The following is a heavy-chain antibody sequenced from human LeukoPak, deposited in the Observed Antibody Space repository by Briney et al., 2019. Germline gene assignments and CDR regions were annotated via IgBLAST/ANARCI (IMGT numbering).Heavy chain of an antibody. CDR3: GRLMGGYDSYFYGMDV. CDR2: ISYDGGNK. J-gene: IGHJ6*02. D-gene: IGHD5-12*01. Sequence: GGSLRLSCAASGFTFSSFGMHWVRQAPGKGLEWVAVISYDGGNKYYADSVKGRFTISRDNSQNTLYLQMHSLRLEDTAVYYCGRLMGGYDSYFYGMDVWGQGTTVTVSS. V-gene: IGHV3-30*03. CDR1: GFTFSSFG.